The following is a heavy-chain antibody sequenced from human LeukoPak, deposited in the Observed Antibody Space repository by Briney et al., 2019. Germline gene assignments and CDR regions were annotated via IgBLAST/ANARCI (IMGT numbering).Heavy chain of an antibody. CDR2: IYYTGSP. J-gene: IGHJ3*02. D-gene: IGHD3-22*01. CDR1: GGSISSGSYY. Sequence: SETLSLTCTVSGGSISSGSYYWGWFRQPPGTGLEWIGSIYYTGSPYYNPSLKSRVTISVDTSKNQFSLKLSSVTAADTAVYYCASREVVVIDAFDIWGQGTMVTVSS. V-gene: IGHV4-39*01. CDR3: ASREVVVIDAFDI.